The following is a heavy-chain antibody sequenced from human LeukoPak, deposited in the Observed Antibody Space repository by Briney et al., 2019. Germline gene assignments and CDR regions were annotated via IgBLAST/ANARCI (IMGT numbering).Heavy chain of an antibody. CDR1: SSSFNFYY. CDR2: IHASGST. V-gene: IGHV4-4*07. CDR3: AGGNFYDSRGHPYHFHF. J-gene: IGHJ4*02. Sequence: SETLSLTCIVSSSSFNFYYWSWIRQPAGKGLEWIGRIHASGSTSYNPSLKSRLTMSIDTATTQFSLKLTSVTAADTAVYYCAGGNFYDSRGHPYHFHFWGQGTLVSVSS. D-gene: IGHD3-22*01.